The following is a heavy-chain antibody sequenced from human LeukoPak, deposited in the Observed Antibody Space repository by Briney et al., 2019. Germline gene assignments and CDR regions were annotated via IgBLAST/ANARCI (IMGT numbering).Heavy chain of an antibody. CDR2: ISGSGGST. V-gene: IGHV3-23*01. J-gene: IGHJ3*02. CDR1: GFTFSGYA. D-gene: IGHD3-10*01. CDR3: ARDQYGSGLYDAFDI. Sequence: GGSLRLSCAASGFTFSGYAMSWVRQAPGKGLEWVSAISGSGGSTYYADSVKGRFTISRDNSKNTLYLQMNSLRAEDTAVYYCARDQYGSGLYDAFDIWGQGTMVTVSS.